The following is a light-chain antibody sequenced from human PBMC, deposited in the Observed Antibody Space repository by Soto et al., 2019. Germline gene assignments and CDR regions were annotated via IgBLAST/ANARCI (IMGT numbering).Light chain of an antibody. J-gene: IGKJ4*01. V-gene: IGKV3-11*01. CDR2: DAS. CDR3: QQRSNWPPLT. CDR1: QSMGSN. Sequence: EIVMTQSPATMSVSPGERATLSCRASQSMGSNVAWYQQKPGQAPRLLIFDASNRATGIAARFSGSGSGTDFTLTISSLEPEDFAVYYCQQRSNWPPLTFGGGTKVDIK.